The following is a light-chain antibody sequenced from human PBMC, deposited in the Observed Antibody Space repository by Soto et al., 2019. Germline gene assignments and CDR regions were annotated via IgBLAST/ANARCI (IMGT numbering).Light chain of an antibody. Sequence: DIQMTQSPSTLSASVGDSVTITCRASESISSWLAWFQQRPGKAPKLLIQKASILESGVPSRFSGSESGTEFTRNSSSLQHDDFATYFCQQYSAKWSFGQGTTVEIK. CDR2: KAS. CDR3: QQYSAKWS. J-gene: IGKJ1*01. V-gene: IGKV1-5*03. CDR1: ESISSW.